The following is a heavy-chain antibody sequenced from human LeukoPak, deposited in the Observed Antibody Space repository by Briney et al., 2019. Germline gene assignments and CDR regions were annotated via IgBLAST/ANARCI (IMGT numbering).Heavy chain of an antibody. CDR2: ISDSGGGT. V-gene: IGHV3-23*01. CDR1: GFMFSNYA. J-gene: IGHJ4*02. D-gene: IGHD3-10*01. Sequence: GGSLRLSCAASGFMFSNYAMTWVRQAPEKGLKWVSSISDSGGGTHYEDSVKGRFTISRDNSKNTLYVQMNSLRAEDTAVYYCAKDSGPGSYYPTGDEYWGQGILVTVSS. CDR3: AKDSGPGSYYPTGDEY.